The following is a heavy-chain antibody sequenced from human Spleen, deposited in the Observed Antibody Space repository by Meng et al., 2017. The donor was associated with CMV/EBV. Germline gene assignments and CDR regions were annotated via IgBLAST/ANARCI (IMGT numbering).Heavy chain of an antibody. CDR2: ISITGSII. V-gene: IGHV3-11*01. J-gene: IGHJ4*02. CDR3: ARDTESGYTPLDY. Sequence: GGSLRLSCVASGFTLSDYYMSWIRQAPGRGLEWVSLISITGSIIHYADSVKGRFTISRDNARDSVFLSMNSLRGEDTAVYYYARDTESGYTPLDYWGQGTLVTVSS. D-gene: IGHD2-2*02. CDR1: GFTLSDYY.